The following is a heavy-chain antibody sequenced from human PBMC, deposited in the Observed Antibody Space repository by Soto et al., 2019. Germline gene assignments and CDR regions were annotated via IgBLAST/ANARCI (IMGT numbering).Heavy chain of an antibody. CDR1: GGSISSYY. Sequence: SETLSLTCTVSGGSISSYYWSWIRQPPGKGLEWIGYIYYSGSTYYNPSLKSRVTISVDTSKNQFSLKLSSVTAADTAVYYCARQRLLIDYWGQGTLVTVSS. CDR3: ARQRLLIDY. J-gene: IGHJ4*02. CDR2: IYYSGST. V-gene: IGHV4-59*06. D-gene: IGHD4-17*01.